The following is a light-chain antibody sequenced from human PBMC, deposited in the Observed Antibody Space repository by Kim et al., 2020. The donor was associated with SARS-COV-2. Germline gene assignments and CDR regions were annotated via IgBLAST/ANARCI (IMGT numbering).Light chain of an antibody. CDR2: NTN. CDR1: SSNIGTNT. CDR3: AAWDDSLNGHWV. V-gene: IGLV1-44*01. J-gene: IGLJ3*02. Sequence: QTVTISCSGSSSNIGTNTVNWYQQGPGTAPKLLIHNTNQRPSGVPDRFYGSQSGNSASLAISGLQSEDEADYYCAAWDDSLNGHWVFGGGTKLTVL.